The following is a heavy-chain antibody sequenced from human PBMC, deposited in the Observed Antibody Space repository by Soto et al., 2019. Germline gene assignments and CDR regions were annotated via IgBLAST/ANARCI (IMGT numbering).Heavy chain of an antibody. Sequence: SETLSLTCAVSGGSISSGGYSCNWIRQPPGKGLEWIGYIYHSGSTYYNPSLKSRVTISVDRSKNQFSLKLSSVTAADTAVYYCARAPRGNYGYPSYFDYWGQGTLVTVSS. D-gene: IGHD3-10*01. V-gene: IGHV4-30-2*01. CDR2: IYHSGST. CDR1: GGSISSGGYS. CDR3: ARAPRGNYGYPSYFDY. J-gene: IGHJ4*02.